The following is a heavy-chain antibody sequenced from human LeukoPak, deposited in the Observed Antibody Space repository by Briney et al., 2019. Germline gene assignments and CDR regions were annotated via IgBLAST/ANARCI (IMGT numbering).Heavy chain of an antibody. CDR2: ISSSSSTI. V-gene: IGHV3-48*04. J-gene: IGHJ5*02. D-gene: IGHD2-15*01. CDR1: GFTFSSYS. Sequence: GGSLRLSCAASGFTFSSYSMNWVRQAPGKGLEWVSYISSSSSTIYYADSVKGRFTISRDNAKNSLYLQMNSLRAEDTAVYYCARGYCSGGSCYSSWFDPWGPGTLVTVSS. CDR3: ARGYCSGGSCYSSWFDP.